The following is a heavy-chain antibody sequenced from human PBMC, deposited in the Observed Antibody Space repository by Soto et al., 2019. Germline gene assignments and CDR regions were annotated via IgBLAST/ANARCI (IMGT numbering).Heavy chain of an antibody. V-gene: IGHV3-23*01. Sequence: EVQLLESGGGLVQPGGSRRLSRAASGFTFSSYAMSWVRQAPGKGLEWVSAISGSGGSTYYADSVKGRFTISRDNSKNTLYLQMNSLRAEDTAVYYCAKEGTGITGTEPLGYWGQGTLVTVSS. CDR2: ISGSGGST. CDR1: GFTFSSYA. J-gene: IGHJ4*02. D-gene: IGHD1-7*01. CDR3: AKEGTGITGTEPLGY.